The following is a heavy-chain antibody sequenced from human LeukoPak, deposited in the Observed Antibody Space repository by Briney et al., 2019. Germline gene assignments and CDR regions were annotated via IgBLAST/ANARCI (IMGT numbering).Heavy chain of an antibody. CDR1: GDSISSYY. J-gene: IGHJ4*02. D-gene: IGHD6-13*01. CDR3: AKEVVAAAGTVDY. CDR2: IHYSGST. V-gene: IGHV4-59*01. Sequence: PSETLSLTCTVSGDSISSYYWSWIRQPPGKGLEWIGYIHYSGSTNYNPSLKSRVTISVDTSKNQFSLILSSVTTADTAVYYCAKEVVAAAGTVDYWGQGTLVTVSS.